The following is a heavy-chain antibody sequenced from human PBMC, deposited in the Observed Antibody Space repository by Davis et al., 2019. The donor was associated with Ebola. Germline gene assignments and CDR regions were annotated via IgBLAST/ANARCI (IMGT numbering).Heavy chain of an antibody. CDR2: VSGNGDST. J-gene: IGHJ4*02. D-gene: IGHD5-18*01. Sequence: GESLKISCAASGFTFSSYAMHWVRQAPGKGLEWVSAVSGNGDSTYYADSVAGRFTISRDNSRNTVYLQMSSLRADDTAVYYCARDRGYSYGQPGWWGQGTRVTVSS. CDR1: GFTFSSYA. CDR3: ARDRGYSYGQPGW. V-gene: IGHV3-23*01.